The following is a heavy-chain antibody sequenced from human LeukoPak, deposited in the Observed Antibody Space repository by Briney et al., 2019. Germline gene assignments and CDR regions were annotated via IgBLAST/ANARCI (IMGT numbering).Heavy chain of an antibody. D-gene: IGHD7-27*01. CDR3: AREPPSTGGFDF. CDR1: GTTFTDYY. V-gene: IGHV1-2*02. Sequence: ASVKVSCKASGTTFTDYYMHWLRQAPGQGLEWMGWFKPNSGGSKSALRFQGRVTMTCDMSINTAYMEVSSLTSDDTAVYYCAREPPSTGGFDFWGQGTQVTVSS. J-gene: IGHJ4*02. CDR2: FKPNSGGS.